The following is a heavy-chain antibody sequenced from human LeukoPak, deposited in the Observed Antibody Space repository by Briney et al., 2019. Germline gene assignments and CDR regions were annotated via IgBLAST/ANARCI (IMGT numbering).Heavy chain of an antibody. CDR2: IRSKPNNYAT. J-gene: IGHJ2*01. CDR3: ARLGKMPTVTSSFDL. D-gene: IGHD4-11*01. CDR1: GFTFSGSG. Sequence: GESLKLSCAASGFTFSGSGIHWVRQTSGKGLEWIGRIRSKPNNYATAYAASVKGRFTVSRDDSENTAYLQMNSLKTEDTAVYYCARLGKMPTVTSSFDLWGRGTLVTVSS. V-gene: IGHV3-73*01.